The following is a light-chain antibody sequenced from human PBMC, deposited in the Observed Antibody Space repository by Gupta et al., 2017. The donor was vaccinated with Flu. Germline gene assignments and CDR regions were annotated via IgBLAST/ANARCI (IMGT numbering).Light chain of an antibody. V-gene: IGKV2-30*01. Sequence: ICCRSSQSLVYSDGSTILHWFQQRPGQSPRRLIYLVSHRESGVPDKFSGSGSGTEFTLKISRVEAEYVGVYFCMQGAHWPWAFGQGTKVEIK. CDR3: MQGAHWPWA. J-gene: IGKJ1*01. CDR2: LVS. CDR1: QSLVYSDGSTI.